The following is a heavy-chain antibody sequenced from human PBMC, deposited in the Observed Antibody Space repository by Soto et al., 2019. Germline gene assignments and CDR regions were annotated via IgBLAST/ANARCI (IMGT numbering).Heavy chain of an antibody. J-gene: IGHJ6*02. CDR2: IFHGGNT. Sequence: SETLSLTCAVSGFFISSGNYWGWIRKPPGKGLEWIGSIFHGGNTYYNPSLKSRVTISVDTSKNQFSLKLSSVTAADTAVYYCARDRLMATAGTARHYFGLDVWGQGTTVTVSS. V-gene: IGHV4-38-2*02. CDR1: GFFISSGNY. CDR3: ARDRLMATAGTARHYFGLDV. D-gene: IGHD5-18*01.